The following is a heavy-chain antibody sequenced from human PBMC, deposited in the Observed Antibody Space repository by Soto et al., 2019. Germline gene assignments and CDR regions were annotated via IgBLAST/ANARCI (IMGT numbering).Heavy chain of an antibody. D-gene: IGHD4-17*01. CDR1: GGSFSGYY. CDR2: INHSGST. CDR3: ARGPSDYFAPY. J-gene: IGHJ4*02. V-gene: IGHV4-34*01. Sequence: QVQLQQWGAGLLKPSETLSLTCAVYGGSFSGYYWSWIRQPPGKGLEWFGEINHSGSTNNNPSLKSRVTISVDTSKNQFSLKLSSVTAADTAVYYCARGPSDYFAPYWGQGTLVTVSS.